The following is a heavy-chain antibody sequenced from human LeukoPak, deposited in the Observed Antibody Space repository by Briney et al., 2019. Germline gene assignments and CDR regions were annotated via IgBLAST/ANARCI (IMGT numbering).Heavy chain of an antibody. CDR1: GGTFSSYA. Sequence: GASVKVSCKGSGGTFSSYAISWVRQAPGQGLEWMGGIIPIFGTANYAQKFQGRVTITTDESTRTAYMELSSLRSEDTAVYYCARQGELGRGGYSNYYYYMDVWGKGTTVTVSS. D-gene: IGHD3-16*01. CDR3: ARQGELGRGGYSNYYYYMDV. J-gene: IGHJ6*03. V-gene: IGHV1-69*05. CDR2: IIPIFGTA.